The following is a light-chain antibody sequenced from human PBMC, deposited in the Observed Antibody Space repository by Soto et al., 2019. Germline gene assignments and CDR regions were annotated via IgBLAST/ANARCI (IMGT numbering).Light chain of an antibody. Sequence: QSALTQPPSVSGAPGQRVTISCTGSSSNIGAGYDVHWYQQLPGTAPKLLIYGNSNRPSGVPDRFSGSKSGTSASLAITGLQAEDEADYYCQSYDSSLSGYDLGTGTKVTV. V-gene: IGLV1-40*01. CDR3: QSYDSSLSGYD. CDR1: SSNIGAGYD. CDR2: GNS. J-gene: IGLJ1*01.